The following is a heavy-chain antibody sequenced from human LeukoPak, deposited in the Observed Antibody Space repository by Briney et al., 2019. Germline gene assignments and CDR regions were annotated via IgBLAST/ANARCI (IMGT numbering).Heavy chain of an antibody. CDR2: IYHSGST. CDR3: ARVGGYSYGYFDY. J-gene: IGHJ4*02. V-gene: IGHV4-59*01. CDR1: GGSISSYY. Sequence: PSETLSLTCTVSGGSISSYYWSWIRQPPGKGLEWIGYIYHSGSTNYNPSLKSRVTISVDTSKNQFSLKLSSVTAADTAVYYCARVGGYSYGYFDYWGQGTLVTVSS. D-gene: IGHD5-18*01.